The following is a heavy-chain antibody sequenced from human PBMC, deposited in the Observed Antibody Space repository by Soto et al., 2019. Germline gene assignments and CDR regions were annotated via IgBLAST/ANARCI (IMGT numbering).Heavy chain of an antibody. CDR3: ARVGGLRDYWYFDL. V-gene: IGHV4-39*07. CDR1: GGSISSSSYY. CDR2: IYYSGST. J-gene: IGHJ2*01. D-gene: IGHD4-17*01. Sequence: PSETLSLTCTVSGGSISSSSYYWGWIRQPPGKGLEWIGSIYYSGSTYYNPSLKSRVTISVDTSKNQFSLKLSSVTAADTAVYYCARVGGLRDYWYFDLWGRGTLVTVSS.